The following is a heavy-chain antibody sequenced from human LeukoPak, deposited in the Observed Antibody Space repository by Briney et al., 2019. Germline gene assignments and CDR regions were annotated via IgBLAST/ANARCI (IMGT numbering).Heavy chain of an antibody. CDR3: ATGVRGYNSALDY. CDR2: ISSGSSYI. J-gene: IGHJ4*02. V-gene: IGHV3-21*01. D-gene: IGHD6-19*01. CDR1: GFTFSNYY. Sequence: NPGGSLRLSCAASGFTFSNYYMNWVRQAPGKGLEWVSSISSGSSYIYYADSLKGRFTISRDNAKNSLYLQMNSLRAEDTAVYYCATGVRGYNSALDYWGQGTLVTVSP.